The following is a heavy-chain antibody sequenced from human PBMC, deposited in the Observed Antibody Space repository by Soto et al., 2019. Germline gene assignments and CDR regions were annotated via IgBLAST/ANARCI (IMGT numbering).Heavy chain of an antibody. D-gene: IGHD3-3*01. Sequence: SETLSLTCAVAGGSISSSNWWSWVRQPPGKGLEWIGEIYHSGSTNYNPSLKSRVTISVDKSKNQFSLKLSSVTAADTAVYYCARYYDFWSGSGRYYYYGMDVWGQGTTVTVSS. CDR2: IYHSGST. J-gene: IGHJ6*02. CDR3: ARYYDFWSGSGRYYYYGMDV. CDR1: GGSISSSNW. V-gene: IGHV4-4*02.